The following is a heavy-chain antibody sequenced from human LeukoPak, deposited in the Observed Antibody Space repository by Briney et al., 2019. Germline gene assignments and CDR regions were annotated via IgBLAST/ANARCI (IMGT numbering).Heavy chain of an antibody. Sequence: VNVSCQACGGTLISYAIRWVRQPPGQGLEWMGGIFPILGTANYAQKFQGRVTITADESTSTAYMELSSLRSEDTAVYYCARDILPLVGATTTGEAFDIWGQGTMVTVSS. CDR3: ARDILPLVGATTTGEAFDI. CDR1: GGTLISYA. V-gene: IGHV1-69*01. J-gene: IGHJ3*02. D-gene: IGHD1-26*01. CDR2: IFPILGTA.